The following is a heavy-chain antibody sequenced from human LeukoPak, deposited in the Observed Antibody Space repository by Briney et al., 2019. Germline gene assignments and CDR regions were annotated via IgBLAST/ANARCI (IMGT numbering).Heavy chain of an antibody. V-gene: IGHV1-2*02. D-gene: IGHD6-19*01. J-gene: IGHJ4*02. CDR2: INPSSGGP. CDR3: ARDVGYNSGWHWDY. CDR1: GYTFTGYY. Sequence: ASVKVSCKASGYTFTGYYIHWVRQAPGQGLEWMGWINPSSGGPNYAQKFQGRVTMTRDTSISTAYMELRRLRSDDTAVYYCARDVGYNSGWHWDYWGQGALVTVSS.